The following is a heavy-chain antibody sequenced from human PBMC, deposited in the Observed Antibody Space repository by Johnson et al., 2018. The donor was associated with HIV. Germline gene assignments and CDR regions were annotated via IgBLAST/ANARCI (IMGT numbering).Heavy chain of an antibody. V-gene: IGHV3-7*01. J-gene: IGHJ3*02. CDR3: ARDVSYRYDGDGWADAFDI. D-gene: IGHD2-21*01. Sequence: VQLVESGGGLVQPGGSLRLSCAASGFTFDTSWMNWVRQAPGRGLEWVANIKYDGGRIQYVDSVKGRFTISRDNARNLLFLQMNTLRAEDTAVYDCARDVSYRYDGDGWADAFDIWGQGTMVTVSA. CDR1: GFTFDTSW. CDR2: IKYDGGRI.